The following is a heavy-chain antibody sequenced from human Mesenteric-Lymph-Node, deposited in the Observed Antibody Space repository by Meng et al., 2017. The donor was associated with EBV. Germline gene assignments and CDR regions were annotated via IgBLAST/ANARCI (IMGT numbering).Heavy chain of an antibody. J-gene: IGHJ4*02. Sequence: EVQLVESGGGLVQSGGSLRLSCAASGFTFSNYWMHWVRQAPGKGLVWVSRINSDGSSIAYADSVKGRFTISRDNAKNTLYLQMNSLRAEDTAVYYCAKSYSGTFYFFDYWGQGTLVTVSS. CDR2: INSDGSSI. CDR3: AKSYSGTFYFFDY. CDR1: GFTFSNYW. V-gene: IGHV3-74*03. D-gene: IGHD1-26*01.